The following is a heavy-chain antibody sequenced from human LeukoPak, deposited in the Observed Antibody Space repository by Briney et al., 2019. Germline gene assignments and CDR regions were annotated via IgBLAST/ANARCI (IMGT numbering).Heavy chain of an antibody. D-gene: IGHD3-16*01. CDR3: ARGDWGQQVDY. CDR2: IYYSGST. J-gene: IGHJ4*02. CDR1: GGSISSSSYY. V-gene: IGHV4-39*07. Sequence: SETLSLTCTVSGGSISSSSYYWGWIRQPPGKGPEWIGSIYYSGSTYYNPSLKSRVTISVDTSKNQFSLKLSSVTAADTAVYYCARGDWGQQVDYWGQGTLVTVSS.